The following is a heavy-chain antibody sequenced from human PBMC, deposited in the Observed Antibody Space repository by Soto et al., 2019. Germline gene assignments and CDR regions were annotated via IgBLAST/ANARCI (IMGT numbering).Heavy chain of an antibody. Sequence: EVRLLESGGGLVQPGGALRLSCVASGFTFSNYAMIWVRQAPGKVLEWVSVVTGRSSSTYYADSVEGRFIISRDNSRNTLFLQMNSLGAEDTAVYYCTKHLPSKKNHRRWADAFHIWGQGTILTVSS. CDR2: VTGRSSST. D-gene: IGHD3-16*01. J-gene: IGHJ3*02. CDR3: TKHLPSKKNHRRWADAFHI. V-gene: IGHV3-23*01. CDR1: GFTFSNYA.